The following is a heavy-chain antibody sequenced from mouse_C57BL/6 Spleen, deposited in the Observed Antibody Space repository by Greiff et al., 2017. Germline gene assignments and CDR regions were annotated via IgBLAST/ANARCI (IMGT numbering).Heavy chain of an antibody. D-gene: IGHD1-1*01. J-gene: IGHJ2*01. CDR2: IHPNSGST. CDR1: GYTFTSYW. CDR3: APGGGFNYYGSWDY. V-gene: IGHV1-64*01. Sequence: QVKLQQPGAELVKPGASVKLSCKASGYTFTSYWMHWVKQRPGQGLEWIGMIHPNSGSTNYNEKFKSKATLTVDKSSSTAYMQLSSLTSEDSAVYYCAPGGGFNYYGSWDYWGQGTTLTVSS.